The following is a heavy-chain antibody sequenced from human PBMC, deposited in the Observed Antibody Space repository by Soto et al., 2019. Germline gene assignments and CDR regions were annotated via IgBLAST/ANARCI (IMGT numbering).Heavy chain of an antibody. V-gene: IGHV3-23*01. CDR3: AIRCYYSETSFDY. Sequence: EMQLLEFGGGLVQPGGSLRLSCAASGFTFSGYAMSWARQAPGKGLEWVSSITKSGGATYYADSVKGRFTISRDNSKNTLYLQLNSLRADDTAVYYCAIRCYYSETSFDYWGQGTLVTVSS. J-gene: IGHJ4*02. D-gene: IGHD3-10*01. CDR2: ITKSGGAT. CDR1: GFTFSGYA.